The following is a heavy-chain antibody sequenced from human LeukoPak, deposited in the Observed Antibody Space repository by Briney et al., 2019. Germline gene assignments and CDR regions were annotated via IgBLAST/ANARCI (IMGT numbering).Heavy chain of an antibody. CDR1: GYTFTNYY. J-gene: IGHJ4*02. D-gene: IGHD3-22*01. CDR2: IAPSGGST. V-gene: IGHV1-46*01. CDR3: TTSLSSGYYIDY. Sequence: ASVKISCKASGYTFTNYYMHWVRQAPGQGLEWLGLIAPSGGSTWYAQKFQGRVTMTRDMSTSTDYMELSSLRSEDTAVYYCTTSLSSGYYIDYWGQGTLVTVSS.